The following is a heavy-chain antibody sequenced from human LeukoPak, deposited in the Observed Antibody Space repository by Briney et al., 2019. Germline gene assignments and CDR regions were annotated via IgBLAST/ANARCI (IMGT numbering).Heavy chain of an antibody. Sequence: ASVKVSCKASGYTFTGYYMHWVRQAPGQGLEWMGRINPNSGGTNYAQKFQGRVTMTRDTSISTAYMELSRLRSDDTAVYYCASYYYDSSGYFLGDAFDIWDQGTMVTVSS. CDR1: GYTFTGYY. J-gene: IGHJ3*02. CDR2: INPNSGGT. V-gene: IGHV1-2*06. D-gene: IGHD3-22*01. CDR3: ASYYYDSSGYFLGDAFDI.